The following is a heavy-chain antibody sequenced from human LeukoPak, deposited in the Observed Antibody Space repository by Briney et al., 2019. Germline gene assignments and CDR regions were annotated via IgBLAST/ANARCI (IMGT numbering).Heavy chain of an antibody. CDR1: GFTFSSYA. Sequence: GGSLRLSCAASGFTFSSYAMHWVRQAPGKGLEWVAVISYDGSNKYYADSVKGRFTISRDNAKNSLYLQMNSLRAEDTAVYYCARAGIAEAGFDYWGQGTLVTVSS. J-gene: IGHJ4*02. CDR3: ARAGIAEAGFDY. D-gene: IGHD6-19*01. CDR2: ISYDGSNK. V-gene: IGHV3-30-3*01.